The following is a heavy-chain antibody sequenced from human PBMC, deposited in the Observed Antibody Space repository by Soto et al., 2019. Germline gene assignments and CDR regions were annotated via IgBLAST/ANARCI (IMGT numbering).Heavy chain of an antibody. D-gene: IGHD3-9*01. CDR2: IYYSGST. V-gene: IGHV4-39*02. J-gene: IGHJ6*02. CDR3: ARDPLMTLTGYYGDYYYYGMDV. CDR1: GGSISSCSYY. Sequence: PETLSLTSTLSGGSISSCSYYWGWIRQPPGKGLEWIGSIYYSGSTYYNPSLKSRVTISVDTSKNQFSLKLSSVTAADTAVYYCARDPLMTLTGYYGDYYYYGMDVWGQGTTVS.